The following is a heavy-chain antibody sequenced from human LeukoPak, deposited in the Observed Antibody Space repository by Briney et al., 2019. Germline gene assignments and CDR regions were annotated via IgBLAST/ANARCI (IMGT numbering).Heavy chain of an antibody. CDR1: GFTFSSYS. CDR3: XRXYYXXSGSXHNYYYYGMDV. Sequence: GGSLRLSCAASGFTFSSYSMNWVRQAPGKGLEWVSSISSSSSYIYYADSVKGRFTISRDNAKNSLYLQMNSLRAEDTAVYYCXRXYYXXSGSXHNYYYYGMDVWGQGTTVTVSS. V-gene: IGHV3-21*01. CDR2: ISSSSSYI. D-gene: IGHD3-10*01. J-gene: IGHJ6*02.